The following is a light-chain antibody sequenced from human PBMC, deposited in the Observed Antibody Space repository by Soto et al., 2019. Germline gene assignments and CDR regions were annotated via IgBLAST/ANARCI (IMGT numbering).Light chain of an antibody. J-gene: IGKJ1*01. CDR3: QQYNNWHPWT. CDR2: GAS. V-gene: IGKV3-15*01. Sequence: EIVMTQSPATLSVSPGERATLSCRASQSVSSKLAWYQQKPGQAPRLLIYGASTRATGIPARLSGSGSGTEFTHTISSLRSEDFAIYYCQQYNNWHPWTFGQGTKVEIK. CDR1: QSVSSK.